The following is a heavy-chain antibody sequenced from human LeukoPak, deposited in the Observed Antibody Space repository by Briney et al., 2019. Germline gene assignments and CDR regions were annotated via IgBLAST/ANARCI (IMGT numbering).Heavy chain of an antibody. J-gene: IGHJ3*02. D-gene: IGHD3-10*01. CDR1: GFTFTSYA. CDR2: ISGSGGST. V-gene: IGHV3-23*01. Sequence: PGGSLRLSCAASGFTFTSYAMSWVRQAPGKGLEWVSAISGSGGSTYYADSVKGRFTISRDNSKDTLYLQMNSLRAEDTAVYYCAKFRWFGETSDAFDIWGQGTMVTVSS. CDR3: AKFRWFGETSDAFDI.